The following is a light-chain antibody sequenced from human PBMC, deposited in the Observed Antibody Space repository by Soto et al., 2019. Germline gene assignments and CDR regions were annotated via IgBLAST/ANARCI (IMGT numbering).Light chain of an antibody. CDR3: QQHGT. CDR2: GAS. CDR1: QSVSSSY. J-gene: IGKJ1*01. Sequence: EIVLTQSPGTLSLSPGERATLSCRASQSVSSSYLAWYQQKPGQAPRLLIYGASIRATGIPDRFSGSGSATDFTLTISRLEPEDFAVYYCQQHGTFGQGTKVEIK. V-gene: IGKV3-20*01.